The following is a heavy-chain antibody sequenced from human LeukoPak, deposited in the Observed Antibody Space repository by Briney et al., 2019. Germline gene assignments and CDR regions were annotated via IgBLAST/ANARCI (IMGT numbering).Heavy chain of an antibody. V-gene: IGHV4-4*07. D-gene: IGHD3-22*01. CDR1: GRSLSIYY. J-gene: IGHJ5*02. CDR3: ARCPVDGSDSSGRRWFDP. CDR2: IYTSGTT. Sequence: SETLSLTCTVSGRSLSIYYWKWIRQPAGKALEWIGCIYTSGTTNYNPSLRSRVTMSVDTSKNQFSLKVSSVTAADTAVYYCARCPVDGSDSSGRRWFDPWGQGTLVTVSS.